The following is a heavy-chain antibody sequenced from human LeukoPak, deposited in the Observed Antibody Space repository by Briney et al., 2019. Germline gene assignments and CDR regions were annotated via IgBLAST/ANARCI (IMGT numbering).Heavy chain of an antibody. CDR3: ARDAGYGYDRFDY. D-gene: IGHD5-18*01. CDR1: GFSFSSYS. J-gene: IGHJ4*02. V-gene: IGHV3-21*01. Sequence: GGSLRLSCAASGFSFSSYSMNWVRQAPGKGLEWVSSITIISSYIYYADSVKGRFTISRDNAKNSLYLQMNSLRAEDTAVYYCARDAGYGYDRFDYWGQGTQVTVSS. CDR2: ITIISSYI.